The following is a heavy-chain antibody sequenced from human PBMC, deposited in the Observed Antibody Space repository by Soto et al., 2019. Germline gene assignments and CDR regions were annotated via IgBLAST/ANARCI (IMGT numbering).Heavy chain of an antibody. CDR2: ISYDGSNK. CDR1: GFTFSSYG. CDR3: AKVGASYYYGSGLFYGMDV. D-gene: IGHD3-10*01. J-gene: IGHJ6*02. Sequence: GGSLRLSCAASGFTFSSYGMHWVRQAPGKGLEWVAVISYDGSNKYYADSVKGRFTISRDNSKNTLYLQMNSLRAEDTAVYYCAKVGASYYYGSGLFYGMDVWGQGTTVTVSS. V-gene: IGHV3-30*18.